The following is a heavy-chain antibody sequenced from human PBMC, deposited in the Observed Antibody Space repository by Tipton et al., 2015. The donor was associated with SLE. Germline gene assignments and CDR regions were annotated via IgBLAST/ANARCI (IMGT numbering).Heavy chain of an antibody. CDR2: ISGDGGSI. CDR3: VKDSGYSYGFDY. V-gene: IGHV3-43*02. CDR1: GFTFDDYA. D-gene: IGHD5-18*01. J-gene: IGHJ4*02. Sequence: SLRLSCAASGFTFDDYAMRWVRQAPGKGLEWVSLISGDGGSIYYADSVKGRFTISRDNSRNSLYLQMNSLITEDTALYYCVKDSGYSYGFDYWGQGTLVTVSS.